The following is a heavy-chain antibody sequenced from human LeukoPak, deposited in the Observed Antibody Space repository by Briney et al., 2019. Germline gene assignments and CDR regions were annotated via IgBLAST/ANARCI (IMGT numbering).Heavy chain of an antibody. CDR1: GFTFGDFA. CDR2: ISWNSDII. D-gene: IGHD5-24*01. CDR3: ARGVNGYLHAFDI. J-gene: IGHJ3*02. V-gene: IGHV3-9*01. Sequence: GRSLRLSCAASGFTFGDFAMHWVRQAPGKGLEWVSGISWNSDIIDYVDSVKGRFTVSRDNAENSLYLQMNSLRAEDTALYYCARGVNGYLHAFDIWGQGTMVIVSS.